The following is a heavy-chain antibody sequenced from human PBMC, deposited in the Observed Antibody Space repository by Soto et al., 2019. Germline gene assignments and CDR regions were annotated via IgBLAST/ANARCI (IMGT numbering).Heavy chain of an antibody. J-gene: IGHJ4*02. Sequence: GGSLRLSCAASGFTFSSYGMHWVRQAPGKGLEWVAVIWYDGSNKYYADSVKGRFTISGDNSKNTLYLQMNSLRAEDTAVYYCARPPDSYGYYFDYWGQGTLVTVSS. D-gene: IGHD5-18*01. CDR1: GFTFSSYG. CDR2: IWYDGSNK. V-gene: IGHV3-33*01. CDR3: ARPPDSYGYYFDY.